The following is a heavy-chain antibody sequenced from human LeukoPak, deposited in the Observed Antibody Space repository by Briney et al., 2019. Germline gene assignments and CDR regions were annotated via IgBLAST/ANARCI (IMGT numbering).Heavy chain of an antibody. V-gene: IGHV1-69*05. CDR1: GGTFSSYA. D-gene: IGHD3-22*01. J-gene: IGHJ4*02. Sequence: VASVKVSCKASGGTFSSYAISWVRQAPGQGLEWMGGNIPIFGTANYAQKFQGRVTITTDESTRTAYMALNSLTSEDTAVYYCARANYYDSSGYFLFDYWGQGTLVTVSS. CDR3: ARANYYDSSGYFLFDY. CDR2: NIPIFGTA.